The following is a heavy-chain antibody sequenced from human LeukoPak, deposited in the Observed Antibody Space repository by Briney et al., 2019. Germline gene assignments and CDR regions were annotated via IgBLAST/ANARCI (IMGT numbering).Heavy chain of an antibody. CDR1: GFTFSSYA. CDR3: TAYDFWSSCDY. CDR2: ITGSGGST. Sequence: PGGSLRLSCAASGFTFSSYATSWVRQAPGKGLEWVSAITGSGGSTYYADSVKGRFTISRDNCKNTLYLQMNRLRTEDTAVNYCTAYDFWSSCDYWGQETLVSVFS. D-gene: IGHD3-3*01. V-gene: IGHV3-23*01. J-gene: IGHJ4*02.